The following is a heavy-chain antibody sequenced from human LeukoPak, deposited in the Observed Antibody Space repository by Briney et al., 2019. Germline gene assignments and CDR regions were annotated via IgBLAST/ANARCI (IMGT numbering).Heavy chain of an antibody. J-gene: IGHJ3*02. CDR2: IIPIFGTA. V-gene: IGHV1-69*13. CDR3: ARASLGYCSSTSCYRGVFAAFDI. D-gene: IGHD2-2*01. Sequence: SVKVSCKASGGTFSSYAISWVRQAPGQGLEWMGGIIPIFGTANYAQKFQGGVTITADESTSTAYMELSSLRSEDTAVYYCARASLGYCSSTSCYRGVFAAFDIWGQGTMVTVSS. CDR1: GGTFSSYA.